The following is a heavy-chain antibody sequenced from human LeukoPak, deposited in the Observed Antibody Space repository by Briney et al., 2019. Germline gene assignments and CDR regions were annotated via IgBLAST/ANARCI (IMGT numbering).Heavy chain of an antibody. J-gene: IGHJ6*02. CDR3: ARRPYSDTSGRLSDV. D-gene: IGHD3-22*01. CDR2: IASSGSPT. CDR1: GFAFSSYN. Sequence: GGSLRLSCAVSGFAFSSYNMNWVRQAPGKGLEWISYIASSGSPTHYADSVGGRFTISRDNAKNSLYLQMNSLRDEDTAVYFCARRPYSDTSGRLSDVWGQGTTVTVSS. V-gene: IGHV3-48*02.